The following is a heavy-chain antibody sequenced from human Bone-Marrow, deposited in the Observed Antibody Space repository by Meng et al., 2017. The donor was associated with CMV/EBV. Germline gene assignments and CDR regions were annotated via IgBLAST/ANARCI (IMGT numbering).Heavy chain of an antibody. CDR3: ASPLPIVLTGGYYYGMEV. J-gene: IGHJ6*02. V-gene: IGHV4-39*01. Sequence: SETLSLTCTVSGGSISSSSYYWGWIRQPPGKGLEWIGSIYYSGSTYYNPSLKSRVTISVDTSKNQFSLKLSSVTAADTAVYYCASPLPIVLTGGYYYGMEVWGPGNMVHVSS. CDR1: GGSISSSSYY. D-gene: IGHD2-8*01. CDR2: IYYSGST.